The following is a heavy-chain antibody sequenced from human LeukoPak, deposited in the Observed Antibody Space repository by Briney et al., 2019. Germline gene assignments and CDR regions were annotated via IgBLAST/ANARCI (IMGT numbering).Heavy chain of an antibody. D-gene: IGHD3-3*01. CDR2: ISGSGGST. Sequence: PGGSLRHSCSAPGFTFSSYAMSWVRQAPGKVLEWVSAISGSGGSTYYADSVKGRFTISRDNSKNTLYLQMNSLRAEDTAVYYYAKAAQSRTIFGVVTEFDPWGQGTLVTVSS. V-gene: IGHV3-23*01. CDR1: GFTFSSYA. CDR3: AKAAQSRTIFGVVTEFDP. J-gene: IGHJ5*02.